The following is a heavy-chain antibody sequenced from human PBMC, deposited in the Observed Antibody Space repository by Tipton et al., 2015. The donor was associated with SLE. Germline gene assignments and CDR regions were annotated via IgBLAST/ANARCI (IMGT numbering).Heavy chain of an antibody. V-gene: IGHV4-4*07. Sequence: TLSLTCTVSGGSISSYYWSWMRQPAGKGLEWIGRIYTNENTNYNPSLKSRVTMSVDTSKNHFSLKLISVTAADTAVYYCAREFLNPVTTVHYYFDLWGRGTLVTVSS. D-gene: IGHD4-11*01. CDR1: GGSISSYY. CDR3: AREFLNPVTTVHYYFDL. J-gene: IGHJ2*01. CDR2: IYTNENT.